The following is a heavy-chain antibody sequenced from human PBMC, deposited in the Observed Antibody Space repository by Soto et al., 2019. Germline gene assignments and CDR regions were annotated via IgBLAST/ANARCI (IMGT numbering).Heavy chain of an antibody. CDR2: ILPIFGTA. V-gene: IGHV1-69*01. Sequence: QVQLVQSGAGGKKPGSSVKVSCKVSGGTFSSYAISWVRQAPGQGLEWMGGILPIFGTATYAEKFQGRVTITADESASTASMELSSLRSEDTAVYYGARDAGVGAKLFDPGRHGTLVSVAS. CDR1: GGTFSSYA. D-gene: IGHD1-26*01. CDR3: ARDAGVGAKLFDP. J-gene: IGHJ5*02.